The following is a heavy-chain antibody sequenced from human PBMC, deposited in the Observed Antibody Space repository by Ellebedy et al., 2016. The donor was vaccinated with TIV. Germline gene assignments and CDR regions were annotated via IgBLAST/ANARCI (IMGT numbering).Heavy chain of an antibody. D-gene: IGHD4-17*01. V-gene: IGHV3-21*01. CDR2: ISRSSTYI. CDR3: AKGAYPVPTVMAV. J-gene: IGHJ6*02. Sequence: GESLKISCAASGFTFSSYSLNWVRQAPGKGLEWVSSISRSSTYIYYADSVKGRFTISRDNAKNSLYLQMNSLRSDDTAVYYCAKGAYPVPTVMAVWGQGTTVTVSS. CDR1: GFTFSSYS.